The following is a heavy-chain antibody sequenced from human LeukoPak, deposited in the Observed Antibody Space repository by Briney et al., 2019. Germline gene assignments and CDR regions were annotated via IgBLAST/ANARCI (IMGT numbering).Heavy chain of an antibody. J-gene: IGHJ6*03. CDR2: IYSSGST. V-gene: IGHV4-39*07. Sequence: PSETLSLTCSVSGASISSGSNYWGWIRQPPGKTLEWIGSIYSSGSTYYNPSLKSRVIIIIDTSKNQFSLKLSSVTAADTAVYYCARNVGATTEGYYYYYMDVWGKGTTVTVSS. CDR3: ARNVGATTEGYYYYYMDV. D-gene: IGHD1-26*01. CDR1: GASISSGSNY.